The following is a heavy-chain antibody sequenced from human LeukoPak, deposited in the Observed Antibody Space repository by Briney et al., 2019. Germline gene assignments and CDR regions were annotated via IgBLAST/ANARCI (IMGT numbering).Heavy chain of an antibody. CDR1: GFTFSSYS. CDR3: ARDPDTAIFLPGAFDI. J-gene: IGHJ3*02. CDR2: ISSSSSYI. Sequence: GGSLRLSCAASGFTFSSYSMNWVRQAPGKGLEWVSSISSSSSYIYYADSVKGRFTISRDNAKNSLYLQMNSLRAEDTAVYYCARDPDTAIFLPGAFDIWGQGTMVTVSS. V-gene: IGHV3-21*01. D-gene: IGHD5-18*01.